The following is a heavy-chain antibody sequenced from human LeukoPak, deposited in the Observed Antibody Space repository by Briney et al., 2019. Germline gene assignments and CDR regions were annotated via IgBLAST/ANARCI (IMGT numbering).Heavy chain of an antibody. CDR1: GYSFTSYW. J-gene: IGHJ4*02. CDR3: ARQIIDYGDYGDFDY. CDR2: IYPGDSGT. Sequence: GESLKISCKGSGYSFTSYWIGWVRQMPGKGLEWMGIIYPGDSGTRYSPSFQGQVTISADKSISTAYLQWSSLKASDTAMYYCARQIIDYGDYGDFDYWSQGTLVTVSS. D-gene: IGHD4-17*01. V-gene: IGHV5-51*01.